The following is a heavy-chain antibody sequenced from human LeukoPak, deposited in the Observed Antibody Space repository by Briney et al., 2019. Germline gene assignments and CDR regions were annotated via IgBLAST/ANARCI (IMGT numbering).Heavy chain of an antibody. V-gene: IGHV4-34*01. CDR2: INHSGST. J-gene: IGHJ4*02. CDR3: ARIGYCSSTSCYPDLFDY. D-gene: IGHD2-2*01. Sequence: SETLSLTCAVYGGPFSGYYWSWIRQPPGKGLEWIGEINHSGSTNYNPSLKSRVTISVDTSKNQFSLKLSSVTAADTAVYYCARIGYCSSTSCYPDLFDYWGQGTLVTVSS. CDR1: GGPFSGYY.